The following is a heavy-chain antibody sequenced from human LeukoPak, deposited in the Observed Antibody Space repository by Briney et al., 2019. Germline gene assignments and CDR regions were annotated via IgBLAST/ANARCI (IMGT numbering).Heavy chain of an antibody. Sequence: SETLSLTCAVYGGSFSGYYWSWIRQPPGKGLEWIGEINHSGSTNYNPSLKSRVTISVDTSKNQFSLKLSSVTAADTAVYYCARESEPWLGASYYYYMDVWGKGTTVTVSS. CDR1: GGSFSGYY. J-gene: IGHJ6*03. CDR2: INHSGST. CDR3: ARESEPWLGASYYYYMDV. D-gene: IGHD6-19*01. V-gene: IGHV4-34*01.